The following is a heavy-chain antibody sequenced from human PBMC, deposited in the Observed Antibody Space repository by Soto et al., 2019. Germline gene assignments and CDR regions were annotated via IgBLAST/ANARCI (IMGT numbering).Heavy chain of an antibody. CDR1: GFTFSDYY. CDR2: ISSRGSTK. CDR3: AGGLNYGDYEGY. V-gene: IGHV3-11*01. Sequence: QVQLVESGGGLVKPGGSLRLSCAASGFTFSDYYMSWIRQAPGKGLEWVSYISSRGSTKYYADSVKGRFTVSRDNAKNSLYLQMDSLRAEDTAVYYCAGGLNYGDYEGYWGQGTLVTVSS. D-gene: IGHD4-17*01. J-gene: IGHJ4*02.